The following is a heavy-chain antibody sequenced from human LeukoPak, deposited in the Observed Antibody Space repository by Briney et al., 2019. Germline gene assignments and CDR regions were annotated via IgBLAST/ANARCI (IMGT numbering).Heavy chain of an antibody. CDR2: IHYSGST. CDR3: AREGRGGNSYGAYYYYGIDV. D-gene: IGHD5-18*01. Sequence: SETLSLTCTVSGVSISSFYWNWIRQSPGKGLEWIGYIHYSGSTNYKPSLKSRVTLSLDASNNEVPLKLSSVTAADAALYYCAREGRGGNSYGAYYYYGIDVWGQGTTVSVSS. CDR1: GVSISSFY. J-gene: IGHJ6*02. V-gene: IGHV4-59*01.